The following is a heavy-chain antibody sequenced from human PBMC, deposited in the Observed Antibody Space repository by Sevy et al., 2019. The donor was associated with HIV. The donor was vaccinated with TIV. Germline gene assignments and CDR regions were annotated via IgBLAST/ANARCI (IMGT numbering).Heavy chain of an antibody. D-gene: IGHD7-27*01. CDR1: GDSINNYY. CDR3: ARDNWGRFDS. Sequence: SETLSLTCTVSGDSINNYYWSWIRQPPGKGLEWIGYVYHSGGTNYNSSLKIRVTISIDTSKNQFSLKLSSVTAADTAVYYCARDNWGRFDSWGQGTLVTVSS. CDR2: VYHSGGT. J-gene: IGHJ4*02. V-gene: IGHV4-59*01.